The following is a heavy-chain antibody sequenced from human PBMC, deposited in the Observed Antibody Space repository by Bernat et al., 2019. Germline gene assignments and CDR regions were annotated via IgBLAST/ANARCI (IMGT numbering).Heavy chain of an antibody. CDR3: ARNDLRDSSGWYYFDY. CDR1: GFTFSSYE. V-gene: IGHV3-48*03. J-gene: IGHJ4*02. CDR2: ISSSGSTI. Sequence: EVQLLESGGGLVQPGGSLRLSCAASGFTFSSYEMNWVRQAPVKGLEWVSYISSSGSTIYYADSVKGRFPMSRDNAKNSLYLQMNCLRAEDTAVYYCARNDLRDSSGWYYFDYWGQGTLVTVSS. D-gene: IGHD6-19*01.